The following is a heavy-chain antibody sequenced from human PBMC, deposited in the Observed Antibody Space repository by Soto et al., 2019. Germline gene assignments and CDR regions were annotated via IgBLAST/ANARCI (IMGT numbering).Heavy chain of an antibody. V-gene: IGHV1-8*01. Sequence: ASVKVSCKASGYTFTSYDIYWVRQATGQGLEWMGWMNPNTGNSGYAQKFQGRVTVTSDTSINTVHMELSSLRSEDTAVYYCARRAETNGWNGFGADKYYFDFWGQGALVTVSS. CDR3: ARRAETNGWNGFGADKYYFDF. D-gene: IGHD1-1*01. CDR1: GYTFTSYD. J-gene: IGHJ4*02. CDR2: MNPNTGNS.